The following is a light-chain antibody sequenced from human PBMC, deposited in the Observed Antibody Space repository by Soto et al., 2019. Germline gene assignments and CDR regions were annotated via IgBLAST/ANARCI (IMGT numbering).Light chain of an antibody. Sequence: EILMTQSPSILSVSPGETVTISCRASQNIGSNLAWYQQKPGQAPRLLMYDVSTRASGAPARLSASGSGSESTLTISSLQSAAFLIYFCQQYYHWWTFGQGTKVDIK. V-gene: IGKV3-15*01. J-gene: IGKJ1*01. CDR3: QQYYHWWT. CDR1: QNIGSN. CDR2: DVS.